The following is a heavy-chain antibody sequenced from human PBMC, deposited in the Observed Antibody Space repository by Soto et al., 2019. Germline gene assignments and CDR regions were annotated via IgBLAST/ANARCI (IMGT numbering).Heavy chain of an antibody. V-gene: IGHV5-51*01. J-gene: IGHJ4*02. CDR3: AGLPARGCSYGSPFDY. Sequence: EVQLVQSGAEVKKPGESLKISCKGSGYSFTSYWIGWVRQMPGKGLEWMGIIYPGDSDTRYSPSFQGQVTISADKSISTAYPQWSSPKAADTAMYYCAGLPARGCSYGSPFDYWGQGALVTVSS. CDR1: GYSFTSYW. D-gene: IGHD5-18*01. CDR2: IYPGDSDT.